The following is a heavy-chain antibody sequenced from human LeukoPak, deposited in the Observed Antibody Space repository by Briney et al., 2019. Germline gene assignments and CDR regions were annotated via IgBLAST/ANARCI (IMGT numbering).Heavy chain of an antibody. CDR2: LNEDGSTT. D-gene: IGHD1-7*01. J-gene: IGHJ4*02. CDR3: VKDYPRIGVTGTTSFFDY. Sequence: GGSLRLSCAASGFIFSSYSMNWVRQAPGKGLEWVSGLNEDGSTTFYADSVQGRFIISRDNSQNIVYLQMSGLRVEDTAVYYCVKDYPRIGVTGTTSFFDYWGQGNLVTVSS. CDR1: GFIFSSYS. V-gene: IGHV3-23*01.